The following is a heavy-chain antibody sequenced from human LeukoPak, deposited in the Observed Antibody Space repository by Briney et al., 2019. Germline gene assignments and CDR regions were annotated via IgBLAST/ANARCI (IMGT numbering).Heavy chain of an antibody. CDR3: ARERRGLVVPAAMGTPRSLYFDY. J-gene: IGHJ4*02. Sequence: SETLSLTCTVSGYSISSGYYWGWIRQPPGKGLEWIGSIYHSGSTYYNPSLKSRVTISVDTSKNQFSLKLSSVTAADTAVYYCARERRGLVVPAAMGTPRSLYFDYWGQGTLVTVSS. D-gene: IGHD2-2*01. V-gene: IGHV4-38-2*02. CDR1: GYSISSGYY. CDR2: IYHSGST.